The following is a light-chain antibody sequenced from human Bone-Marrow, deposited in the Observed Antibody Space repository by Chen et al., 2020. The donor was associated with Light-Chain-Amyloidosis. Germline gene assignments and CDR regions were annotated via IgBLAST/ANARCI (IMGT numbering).Light chain of an antibody. Sequence: QSVLTQPPSASGTPGQRVTISCSGSSSNIGSNYVYWYQQLPGTAPKLFIYRNNQRPSGVPDRFSGSKSGTSASLAISGLRSEEEADYYCAAWDDSLSGRVIFGGGTKLIVL. J-gene: IGLJ2*01. CDR1: SSNIGSNY. V-gene: IGLV1-47*01. CDR3: AAWDDSLSGRVI. CDR2: RNN.